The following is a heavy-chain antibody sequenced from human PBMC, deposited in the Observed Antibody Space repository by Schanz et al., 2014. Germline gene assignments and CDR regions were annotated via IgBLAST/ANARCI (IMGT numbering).Heavy chain of an antibody. D-gene: IGHD6-19*01. CDR1: GFTFSNHA. V-gene: IGHV3-23*04. Sequence: VFLAESGGGVVQPGRSLRLSCAASGFTFSNHALSWVRQAPGKGLEWVSGMSGSGSTADYADSVKGRFTISRDNSRKTLYLQMNSLRADDTAVYYCAKAGSGWSTAGYYYWGQGTLVAVSS. CDR2: MSGSGSTA. J-gene: IGHJ4*02. CDR3: AKAGSGWSTAGYYY.